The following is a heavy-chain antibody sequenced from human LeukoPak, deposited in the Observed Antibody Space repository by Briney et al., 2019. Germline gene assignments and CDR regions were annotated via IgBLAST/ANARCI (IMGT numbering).Heavy chain of an antibody. J-gene: IGHJ4*02. Sequence: SETLSLTCAVYGGPFRGYYWSWIRQPPGKGLEWIGEIYHSGSTHYNPSLKSRVTISVDKSKHQFSLNPSSVTAAETAVYYGARRGGIAARTFDYWGEGTLVTVSS. D-gene: IGHD6-6*01. CDR2: IYHSGST. CDR1: GGPFRGYY. CDR3: ARRGGIAARTFDY. V-gene: IGHV4-34*01.